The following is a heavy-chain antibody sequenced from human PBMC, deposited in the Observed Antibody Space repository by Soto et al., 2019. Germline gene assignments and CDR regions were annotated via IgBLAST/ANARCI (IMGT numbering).Heavy chain of an antibody. J-gene: IGHJ2*01. CDR1: GGSISTSDYY. CDR2: VYFSGDT. CDR3: ARDPRRTRGWHLDL. D-gene: IGHD3-10*01. Sequence: QVQLQESGPGLVRPSQTLSLICTVSGGSISTSDYYWSWIRQHPVRGLEWIGYVYFSGDTFYNPSLESRVVISVDTSENRFSLKLTSVTAADTAVYYCARDPRRTRGWHLDLWGRGTLVTVSS. V-gene: IGHV4-31*03.